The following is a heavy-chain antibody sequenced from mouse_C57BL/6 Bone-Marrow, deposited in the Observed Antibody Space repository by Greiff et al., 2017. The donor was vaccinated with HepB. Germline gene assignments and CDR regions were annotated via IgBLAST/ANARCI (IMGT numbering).Heavy chain of an antibody. D-gene: IGHD2-5*01. V-gene: IGHV5-9*01. J-gene: IGHJ3*01. Sequence: EVMLVESGGGLVKPGGSLKLSCAASGFTFSSYTMSWVRQTPEKRLEWVATISGGGGNTYYPDSVKGRFTISRDNAKNTLYLQMSSLRSEDTALYYCARHDYSNSFAYWGQGTLVTVSA. CDR2: ISGGGGNT. CDR3: ARHDYSNSFAY. CDR1: GFTFSSYT.